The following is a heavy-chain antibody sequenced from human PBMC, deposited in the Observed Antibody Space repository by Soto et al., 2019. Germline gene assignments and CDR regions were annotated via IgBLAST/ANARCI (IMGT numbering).Heavy chain of an antibody. CDR3: ARASSIAARFYYYYYGMDV. V-gene: IGHV4-30-4*01. J-gene: IGHJ6*02. CDR1: GGSISSGDYY. Sequence: SETLSLTCTVSGGSISSGDYYWSWIRQPPGKGLEWIGYIYYSGSTYYNPSLKSRVTISVDTSKNQFSLKLSSVTAADTAVYYCARASSIAARFYYYYYGMDVWGQGTTVTVSS. CDR2: IYYSGST. D-gene: IGHD6-6*01.